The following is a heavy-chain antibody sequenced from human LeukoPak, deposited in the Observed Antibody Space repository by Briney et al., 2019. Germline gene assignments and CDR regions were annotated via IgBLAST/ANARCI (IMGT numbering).Heavy chain of an antibody. CDR1: GFTFSSYW. CDR3: ARGYSGYYYY. V-gene: IGHV3-74*01. D-gene: IGHD5-12*01. J-gene: IGHJ4*02. CDR2: IDGDGSST. Sequence: GGSLRLSCAASGFTFSSYWMQWVRHAPGKGLVWVSRIDGDGSSTNYADSVKGRFTISRDNAKNTLYLQMNSLRAEDTAVYYCARGYSGYYYYWGQGTLVTVSS.